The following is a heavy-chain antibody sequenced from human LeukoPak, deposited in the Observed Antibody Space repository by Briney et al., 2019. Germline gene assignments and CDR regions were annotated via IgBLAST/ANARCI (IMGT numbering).Heavy chain of an antibody. D-gene: IGHD4-17*01. CDR1: GGSISSYY. CDR2: IYYSGST. V-gene: IGHV4-59*01. CDR3: ARGISTVTEYYFDY. J-gene: IGHJ4*02. Sequence: PSETLSLTCTVSGGSISSYYWSWIRQPPRKGLEWIGYIYYSGSTNYNPSLKSRVTISVDTSKNQFSLKLSSVTAADTAVYYCARGISTVTEYYFDYWGQGTLVTVSS.